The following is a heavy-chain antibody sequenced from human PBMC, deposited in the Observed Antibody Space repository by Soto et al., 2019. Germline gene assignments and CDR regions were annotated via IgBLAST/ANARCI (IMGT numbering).Heavy chain of an antibody. Sequence: QITLNESGPSVVRPTEPLTLTCRFSGFSLTTSGVGVGWIRQSPGKAPEWLALIYWDDDKRYSASLKSRLTLTKYTSNHPVVLTVSDLDPTDTATYYCAHRVLRTVFGLVTTTAIYSDFWGQGTPVAVSS. D-gene: IGHD3-3*01. J-gene: IGHJ4*02. V-gene: IGHV2-5*02. CDR1: GFSLTTSGVG. CDR2: IYWDDDK. CDR3: AHRVLRTVFGLVTTTAIYSDF.